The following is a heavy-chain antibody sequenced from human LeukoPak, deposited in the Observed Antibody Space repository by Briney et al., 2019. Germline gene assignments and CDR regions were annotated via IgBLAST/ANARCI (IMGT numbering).Heavy chain of an antibody. Sequence: PGGSLRLSCAGPGFIFSNYNMNWVRQAPGKGLEWVSSISSSSTYIYYADSVKGRFTISRDNAKNSLYLQMNSLRAEDTAVYCCARISAAWCFDYWGQGTLVTVSS. CDR1: GFIFSNYN. CDR2: ISSSSTYI. CDR3: ARISAAWCFDY. V-gene: IGHV3-21*06. J-gene: IGHJ4*02. D-gene: IGHD2-8*01.